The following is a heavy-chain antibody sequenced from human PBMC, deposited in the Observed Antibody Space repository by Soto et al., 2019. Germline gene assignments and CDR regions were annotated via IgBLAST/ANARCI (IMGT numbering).Heavy chain of an antibody. CDR1: GFTFDDFA. V-gene: IGHV3-9*01. CDR3: VKANDQQLVEGGPFDM. D-gene: IGHD6-13*01. Sequence: EAQLVESGGGLVQPGRSLRLSCAASGFTFDDFAMHWVRQAPGKGLEWVSGINWSGGSSGYSDSVKGRFTISRDNAKNSLSLQMNSLRVDDTALFYCVKANDQQLVEGGPFDMWGQGTMVTVSS. CDR2: INWSGGSS. J-gene: IGHJ3*02.